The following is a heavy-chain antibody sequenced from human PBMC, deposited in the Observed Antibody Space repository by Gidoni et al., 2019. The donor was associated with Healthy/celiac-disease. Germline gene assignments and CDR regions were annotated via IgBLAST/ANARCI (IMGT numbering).Heavy chain of an antibody. D-gene: IGHD2-15*01. J-gene: IGHJ4*02. CDR2: ISGSGGST. V-gene: IGHV3-23*04. CDR1: GFTFSSYA. Sequence: EVQLVEPGGGLVQPGGSLSLSCAASGFTFSSYAMSWVRQAPGKGLEWVSAISGSGGSTYYADSVKGRFTISRDNSKNTLYLQMNSLRAEDTAVYYCAKVDQGCSGGSCYSGGHYFDYWGQGTLVTVSS. CDR3: AKVDQGCSGGSCYSGGHYFDY.